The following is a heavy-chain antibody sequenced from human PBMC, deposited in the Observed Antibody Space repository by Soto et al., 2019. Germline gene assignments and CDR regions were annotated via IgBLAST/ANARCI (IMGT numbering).Heavy chain of an antibody. CDR2: INPSGGST. V-gene: IGHV1-46*01. CDR3: ARGMTPNYYYYYSMDV. J-gene: IGHJ6*02. Sequence: ASVKVSCKASGYTFTSYYMHWVRQAPGQGLEWMGIINPSGGSTSYAQKFQGRVTMTRNTSISTAYMELSSLRSEDTAVYYCARGMTPNYYYYYSMDVWGQGTTVTVSS. D-gene: IGHD2-8*01. CDR1: GYTFTSYY.